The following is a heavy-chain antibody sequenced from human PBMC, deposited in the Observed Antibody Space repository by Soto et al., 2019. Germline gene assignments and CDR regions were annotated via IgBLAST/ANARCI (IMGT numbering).Heavy chain of an antibody. CDR2: ISWNSGSI. CDR3: VKDDRDCSSNSCYGSYFYYYNMDV. Sequence: EVQLVESGGGLVQPGWSLTLSCAASGFRFNYYAMHWVRQAPGKGLEWVSGISWNSGSIAYADSVKGRSTISRDNAKNSLYQQMNSLRVEDTAFYYCVKDDRDCSSNSCYGSYFYYYNMDVWGQGTTVTVSS. D-gene: IGHD2-2*01. CDR1: GFRFNYYA. V-gene: IGHV3-9*01. J-gene: IGHJ6*02.